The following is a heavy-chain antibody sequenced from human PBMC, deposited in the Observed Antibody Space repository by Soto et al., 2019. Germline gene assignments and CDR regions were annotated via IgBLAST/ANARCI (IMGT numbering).Heavy chain of an antibody. CDR1: GFTFSSNW. CDR2: IKQDGSEK. J-gene: IGHJ4*02. V-gene: IGHV3-7*01. D-gene: IGHD3-22*01. CDR3: ASGYYDSSGYYFAYY. Sequence: PSETLSLSSAASGFTFSSNWMSCVRQAPGQGLEWVANIKQDGSEKYYVDSVKGRFTISRDNAKNSLYLQMNSLRAEDTAMYYCASGYYDSSGYYFAYYWGQGTLVTVSS.